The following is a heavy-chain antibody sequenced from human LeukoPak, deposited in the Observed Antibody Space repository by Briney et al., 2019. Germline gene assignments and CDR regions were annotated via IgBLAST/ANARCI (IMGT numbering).Heavy chain of an antibody. CDR2: ISAYNGNT. CDR1: GYTFTCYG. Sequence: ASVKVSCKASGYTFTCYGISWVRQAPGQGLEWMGWISAYNGNTNYAQKLQGRVTMTTDTSTNTAYMELRSLRSDDTAVYYCARDTGIAAAGKGGLFDPWGQGTLVTVSS. D-gene: IGHD6-13*01. V-gene: IGHV1-18*01. CDR3: ARDTGIAAAGKGGLFDP. J-gene: IGHJ5*02.